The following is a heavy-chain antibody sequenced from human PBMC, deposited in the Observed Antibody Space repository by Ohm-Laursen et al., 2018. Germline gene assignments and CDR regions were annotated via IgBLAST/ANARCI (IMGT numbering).Heavy chain of an antibody. Sequence: SLRLSCAAAGFTFADYVMHGVRQAPGKGLEWVSGITWNRDTITYADSVKGRFTISRDNAKNSLYLQMNSLRAEDTAVYYYSKMVGAWDFFDYWGQGTLVTVSS. D-gene: IGHD1-26*01. CDR2: ITWNRDTI. CDR1: GFTFADYV. V-gene: IGHV3-9*01. CDR3: SKMVGAWDFFDY. J-gene: IGHJ4*02.